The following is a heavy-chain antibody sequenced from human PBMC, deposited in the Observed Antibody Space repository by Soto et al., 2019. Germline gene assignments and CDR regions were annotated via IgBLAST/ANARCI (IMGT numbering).Heavy chain of an antibody. J-gene: IGHJ4*01. V-gene: IGHV3-30*03. CDR1: GFSFGSYG. CDR2: ISYDGANK. Sequence: GGSLRLSCATSGFSFGSYGMHWVRQAPGKGLEWVAVISYDGANKHFIDSVKGRFSISRDNSTNTVFLEMNRLRTEDTAIYHCARAARSIHYYFEFWGRGTLVTVS. D-gene: IGHD3-10*01. CDR3: ARAARSIHYYFEF.